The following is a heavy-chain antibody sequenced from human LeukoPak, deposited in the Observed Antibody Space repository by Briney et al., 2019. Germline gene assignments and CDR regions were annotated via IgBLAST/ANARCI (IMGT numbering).Heavy chain of an antibody. V-gene: IGHV3-33*01. CDR2: IWYDGSNK. CDR3: ARSGYDCWSGYLYYFDY. CDR1: GFTFSSYG. D-gene: IGHD3-3*01. Sequence: PGGSLRLSCAASGFTFSSYGMHWVRQAPGKGLEWVAVIWYDGSNKYYADSVKGRFTISRDNSKNTLYLQMNSLRAEDTAVYYCARSGYDCWSGYLYYFDYWGQGTLVTVSS. J-gene: IGHJ4*02.